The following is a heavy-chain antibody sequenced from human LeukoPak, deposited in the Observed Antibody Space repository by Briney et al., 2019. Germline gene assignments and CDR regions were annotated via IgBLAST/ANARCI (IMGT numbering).Heavy chain of an antibody. CDR1: GYTFTSYD. CDR3: ARASPRPYSSGWLNHYYYYYMDV. J-gene: IGHJ6*03. CDR2: INPSGGST. D-gene: IGHD6-19*01. Sequence: ASVKVSCKASGYTFTSYDINWVRQAPGQGLEWMGIINPSGGSTSYAQKFQGRVTMTRDMSTSTVYMELSSLRSEDTAVYYCARASPRPYSSGWLNHYYYYYMDVWGKGTTVTVSS. V-gene: IGHV1-46*01.